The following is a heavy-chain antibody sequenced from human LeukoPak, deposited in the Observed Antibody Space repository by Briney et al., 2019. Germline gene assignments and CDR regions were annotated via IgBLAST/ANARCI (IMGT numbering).Heavy chain of an antibody. D-gene: IGHD3-10*01. V-gene: IGHV3-53*01. CDR3: ARDSIYYGSGSYYF. CDR1: GFTVSNNY. Sequence: QPGGSLRLSCAASGFTVSNNYMNWVRQAPGKGLEWVSVIYSGGSTDYADSVKGRFTISRDNSKNTVYLQMNSLRAEDTAVYYCARDSIYYGSGSYYFWGQGTLVTVSS. J-gene: IGHJ4*02. CDR2: IYSGGST.